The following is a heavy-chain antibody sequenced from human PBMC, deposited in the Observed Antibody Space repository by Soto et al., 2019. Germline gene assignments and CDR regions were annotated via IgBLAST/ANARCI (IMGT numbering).Heavy chain of an antibody. CDR2: IYYSGST. D-gene: IGHD5-18*01. Sequence: QVQLQESGPGLLKPSQTLTLSCTVSGGSISSGDYYWSWIRQPPGKGLEWIGYIYYSGSTYYNPSLKSRVTISVDTSKNQFSLKMSSVTAADTAVYYCASNSYGYIFYEYWGQGTLVTVSS. CDR1: GGSISSGDYY. V-gene: IGHV4-30-4*01. CDR3: ASNSYGYIFYEY. J-gene: IGHJ4*02.